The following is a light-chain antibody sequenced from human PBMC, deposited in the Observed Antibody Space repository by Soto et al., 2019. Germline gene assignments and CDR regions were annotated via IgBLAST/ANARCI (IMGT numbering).Light chain of an antibody. Sequence: IVLTHSPATLSVSPVYRATLSFRASQSVSIDLAWYQQKPGQPPRLLIYVASTKAPGIPDRFSGSGAGAYFNLTISRLEPADFGVYYCQQYGSSHTFGQGTRLEIK. V-gene: IGKV3-15*01. CDR2: VAS. CDR1: QSVSID. CDR3: QQYGSSHT. J-gene: IGKJ5*01.